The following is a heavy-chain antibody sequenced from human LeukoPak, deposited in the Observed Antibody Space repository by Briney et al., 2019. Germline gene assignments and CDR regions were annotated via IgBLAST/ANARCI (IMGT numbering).Heavy chain of an antibody. CDR2: IYTSGST. V-gene: IGHV4-61*02. Sequence: SQTLSLTCTVSGGSISSGSYYWSWIRQPAGKGLEWIGRIYTSGSTNYNPSLKSRVTISVDTSKNQFSLKLSSVTAADTAVYYCARGDGDYGEDYFDYWGQGTLVTVSS. J-gene: IGHJ4*02. CDR1: GGSISSGSYY. D-gene: IGHD4-17*01. CDR3: ARGDGDYGEDYFDY.